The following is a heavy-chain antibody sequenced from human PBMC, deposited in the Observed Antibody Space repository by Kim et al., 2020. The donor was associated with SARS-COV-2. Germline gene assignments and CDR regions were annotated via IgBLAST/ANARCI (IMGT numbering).Heavy chain of an antibody. CDR3: TRIFLTGFIVGDAFDI. D-gene: IGHD3-9*01. Sequence: GGSLRLSCTASGFTFGDYAMSWVRQAPGKGLEWVGFIRSKAYGGTTEYAASVKGRFTISRDDSKSIAYLQMNSLKTEDTTVYYCTRIFLTGFIVGDAFDIWGQGTMVTVSS. CDR1: GFTFGDYA. J-gene: IGHJ3*02. V-gene: IGHV3-49*04. CDR2: IRSKAYGGTT.